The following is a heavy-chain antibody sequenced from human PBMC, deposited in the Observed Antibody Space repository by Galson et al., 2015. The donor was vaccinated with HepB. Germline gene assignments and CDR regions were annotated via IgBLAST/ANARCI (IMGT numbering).Heavy chain of an antibody. CDR1: GFTFSGYA. V-gene: IGHV3-64*01. CDR2: ISSNGGST. CDR3: ARESQYQLLYDYYYYGMDV. D-gene: IGHD2-2*02. Sequence: SLRLSCAASGFTFSGYAMHWVRQAPGKGLEYVSAISSNGGSTYYANSVKGRFTISRDNSKNTLYLQMGSLRAEDMAVYYCARESQYQLLYDYYYYGMDVWGQGTTVTVSS. J-gene: IGHJ6*02.